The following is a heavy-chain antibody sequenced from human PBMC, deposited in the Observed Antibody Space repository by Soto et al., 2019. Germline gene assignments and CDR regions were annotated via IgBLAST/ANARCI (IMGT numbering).Heavy chain of an antibody. CDR2: IYYSGST. Sequence: SETLSLTCTVSGGSISSYYWSWIRQPPGKGLEWIVYIYYSGSTNYNPSLKSRVTISVDTSKNQFSLKLSSVTAADTAVYYCASTYYDFWSGIQGPYYFDYWGQGALVTVSS. J-gene: IGHJ4*02. CDR3: ASTYYDFWSGIQGPYYFDY. CDR1: GGSISSYY. D-gene: IGHD3-3*01. V-gene: IGHV4-59*01.